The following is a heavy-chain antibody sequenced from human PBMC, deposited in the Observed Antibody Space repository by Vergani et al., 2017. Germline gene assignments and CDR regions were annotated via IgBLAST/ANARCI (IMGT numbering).Heavy chain of an antibody. CDR1: GFTFNSYG. CDR2: IRSDESRR. J-gene: IGHJ4*02. Sequence: QVQLVESGGGVVQPGGSLRLSCAASGFTFNSYGMHWVRQAPGKGLEWVASIRSDESRRYYGDSMEGPFTISRDNSKNTLYLQMKSLRTEGTAVYYCAKEGGGYCSGGTCYPECWGQRTLVIVSS. CDR3: AKEGGGYCSGGTCYPEC. D-gene: IGHD2-15*01. V-gene: IGHV3-30*02.